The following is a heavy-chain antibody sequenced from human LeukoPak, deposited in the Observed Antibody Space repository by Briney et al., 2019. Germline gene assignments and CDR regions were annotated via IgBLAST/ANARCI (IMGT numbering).Heavy chain of an antibody. CDR1: EFTFSSYA. J-gene: IGHJ4*02. D-gene: IGHD3-22*01. V-gene: IGHV3-30*01. CDR3: ARDSLTMIVGRQKRGLDY. CDR2: ISYDGGNK. Sequence: GGSLRLSCAASEFTFSSYAMHWVRQAPGKGLQWVALISYDGGNKYYADSVKGRFTISRDNSKNTLYLLMNSLRTEDTAVYYCARDSLTMIVGRQKRGLDYWGQGTLVTVSS.